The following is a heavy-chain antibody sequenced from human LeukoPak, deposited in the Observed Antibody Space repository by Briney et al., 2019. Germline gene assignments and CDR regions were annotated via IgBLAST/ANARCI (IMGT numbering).Heavy chain of an antibody. V-gene: IGHV4-34*01. CDR2: INHSGST. J-gene: IGHJ3*02. CDR3: ARAGYSTTTIDAFDI. Sequence: PSETLSLTCAVYGGSFSGYYWSWIRQPPGKGLEWIGEINHSGSTNYNPSLKSRVTISVDASKNQFSLKLSSVTAADTAVYYCARAGYSTTTIDAFDIWGQGTMVTVSS. CDR1: GGSFSGYY. D-gene: IGHD6-13*01.